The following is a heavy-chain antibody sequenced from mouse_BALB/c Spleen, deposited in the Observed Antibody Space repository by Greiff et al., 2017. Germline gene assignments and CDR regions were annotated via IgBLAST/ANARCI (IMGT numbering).Heavy chain of an antibody. CDR3: ASRNWDGDYFDY. CDR1: GFNIKDYY. CDR2: IDPENGNT. Sequence: VQLKQSGAELVRPGALVKLSCKASGFNIKDYYMHWVKQRPEQGLEWIGWIDPENGNTIYDPKFQGKASITADTSSNTAYLQLSSLTSEDTAVYYCASRNWDGDYFDYWGQGTTLTVSS. J-gene: IGHJ2*01. D-gene: IGHD4-1*01. V-gene: IGHV14-1*02.